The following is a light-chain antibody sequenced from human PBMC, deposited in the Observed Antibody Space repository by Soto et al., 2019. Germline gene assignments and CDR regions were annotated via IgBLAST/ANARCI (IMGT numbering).Light chain of an antibody. J-gene: IGLJ2*01. CDR2: GDY. V-gene: IGLV1-44*01. CDR1: PSNIGSNT. CDR3: AAWDYILSGHVV. Sequence: QSVLTQPPSASGSPGQRVTISCSGSPSNIGSNTVSWYQQLSGSAPRLIMYGDYRHPSGVPDRFSCSKSGTSASLAISGLQSEDESNFYCAAWDYILSGHVVFGGGTKLTVL.